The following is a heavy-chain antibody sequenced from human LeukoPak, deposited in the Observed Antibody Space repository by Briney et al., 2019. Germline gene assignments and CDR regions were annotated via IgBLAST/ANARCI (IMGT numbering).Heavy chain of an antibody. J-gene: IGHJ4*02. CDR3: ARGGGRHVEY. Sequence: PGGSLRLSCAASGFTLSSYSMNWVRQAPGRGLEWVANIKEDGSEKNYVDSVKGRFTISRDNAKNSLYLQMNSLRAEDTAVYYCARGGGRHVEYWGQGNLVTVSS. CDR2: IKEDGSEK. V-gene: IGHV3-7*05. CDR1: GFTLSSYS. D-gene: IGHD3-16*01.